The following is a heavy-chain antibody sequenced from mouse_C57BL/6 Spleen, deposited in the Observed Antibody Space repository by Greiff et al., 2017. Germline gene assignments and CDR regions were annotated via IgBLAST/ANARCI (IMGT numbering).Heavy chain of an antibody. CDR3: ARDRRMYYAMDY. Sequence: EVQLQESGPGLVKPSQSLSLTCSVTGYSITSGYYWNWIRQFPGNKLEWMGYISYDGSNNYNPSLKNRISITRDTSKNQFFLKLNSVTTEDTATYYCARDRRMYYAMDYWGQGTSVTVSS. CDR2: ISYDGSN. J-gene: IGHJ4*01. CDR1: GYSITSGYY. V-gene: IGHV3-6*01.